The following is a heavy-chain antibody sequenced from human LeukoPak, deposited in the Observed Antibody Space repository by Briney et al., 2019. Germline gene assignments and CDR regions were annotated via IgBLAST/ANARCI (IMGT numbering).Heavy chain of an antibody. J-gene: IGHJ4*02. CDR1: GFTFSSYA. Sequence: PGGSLRLSCAASGFTFSSYAMSWVRQAPGKGLEWVSAISGSGGSTYYADSVKGRFTISRDNSKNTLYLQMNSLRAEDTAVYYYAKVHYDILTGPLNFDYWGQGTLVTVSS. D-gene: IGHD3-9*01. CDR2: ISGSGGST. CDR3: AKVHYDILTGPLNFDY. V-gene: IGHV3-23*01.